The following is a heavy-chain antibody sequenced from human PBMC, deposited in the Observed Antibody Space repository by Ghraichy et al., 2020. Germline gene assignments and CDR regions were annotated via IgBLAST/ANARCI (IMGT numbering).Heavy chain of an antibody. CDR1: GGTFSSYA. J-gene: IGHJ6*02. CDR2: IIPILGIA. V-gene: IGHV1-69*10. CDR3: ARDIWRPNYYYYGMDV. D-gene: IGHD1-1*01. Sequence: SVKVSCKASGGTFSSYAISWVRQAPEQGLEWMGGIIPILGIANYAQKFQGRVTITADKSTSTAYMELSSLRSEDTAVYYCARDIWRPNYYYYGMDVWGQGTTVTVSS.